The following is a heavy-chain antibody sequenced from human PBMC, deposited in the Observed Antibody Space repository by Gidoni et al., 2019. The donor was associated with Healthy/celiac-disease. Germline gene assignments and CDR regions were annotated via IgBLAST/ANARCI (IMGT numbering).Heavy chain of an antibody. D-gene: IGHD6-19*01. CDR1: GYTFTGYY. V-gene: IGHV1-2*02. CDR2: INPSSGGT. J-gene: IGHJ3*02. CDR3: ASSSGWFDAFDI. Sequence: QVQLVQSGAEVKKPGASVKISCKASGYTFTGYYMHWVRQAPGQGREWMGWINPSSGGTNYAQKFQGRVTMTRDTSISTAYMELSRLRSDDTAVYYCASSSGWFDAFDIWGQGTMVTVSS.